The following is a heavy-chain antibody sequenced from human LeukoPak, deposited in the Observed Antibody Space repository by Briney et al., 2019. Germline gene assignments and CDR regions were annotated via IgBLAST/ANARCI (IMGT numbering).Heavy chain of an antibody. Sequence: SETLSLTCTVSGGSISSSSYYWGWIRQPPGKGLEWIGSIYYSGSTYYNPSLKSRVTISVDTSKNQFSLKLSSVTAADTAVYYCARDRYYYDSSGQSTFDYWGQGTLVTVSS. D-gene: IGHD3-22*01. CDR3: ARDRYYYDSSGQSTFDY. J-gene: IGHJ4*02. CDR2: IYYSGST. V-gene: IGHV4-39*07. CDR1: GGSISSSSYY.